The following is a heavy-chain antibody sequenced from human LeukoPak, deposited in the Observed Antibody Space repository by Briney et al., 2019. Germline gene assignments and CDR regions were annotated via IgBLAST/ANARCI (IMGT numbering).Heavy chain of an antibody. V-gene: IGHV3-30*18. CDR3: AKGAIVATTADYFDY. CDR2: ISYDGSNK. D-gene: IGHD5-12*01. CDR1: GFTFSSYG. Sequence: GRSLRLSCAASGFTFSSYGMHWVRQAPGKGLEWVAVISYDGSNKYYADSAKGRFTISRDSSKNTLYLQMNSLRAEDTAVYYCAKGAIVATTADYFDYWGQGTLVTVSS. J-gene: IGHJ4*02.